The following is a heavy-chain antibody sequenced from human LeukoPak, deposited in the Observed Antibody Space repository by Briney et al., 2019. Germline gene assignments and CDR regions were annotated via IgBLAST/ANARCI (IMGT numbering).Heavy chain of an antibody. J-gene: IGHJ5*02. CDR1: GGSITNGGYY. D-gene: IGHD6-13*01. CDR2: IYTSGST. Sequence: PSETLSLTCTVSGGSITNGGYYWSWIRQPAGKGLEWIGRIYTSGSTNYNPSLKSRVTISVDTSKNQFSLKLSSVTAADTAVYYCAREGGLAAAGLGNWFDPWGQGTLVTVSS. CDR3: AREGGLAAAGLGNWFDP. V-gene: IGHV4-61*02.